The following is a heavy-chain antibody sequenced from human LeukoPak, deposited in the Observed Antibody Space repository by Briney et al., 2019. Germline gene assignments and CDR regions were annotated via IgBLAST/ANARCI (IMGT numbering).Heavy chain of an antibody. CDR2: IYYSGST. Sequence: PSETLSLTCAVSGGSISSYYWNWVRQPPGKGLEWVAYIYYSGSTKYNPSLKSRETITVHTSKNQFSLKLSSVTAADAAVYYCARGPTLYGDLGWFDPWGQGTLVTVSS. CDR1: GGSISSYY. J-gene: IGHJ5*02. V-gene: IGHV4-59*01. D-gene: IGHD4-17*01. CDR3: ARGPTLYGDLGWFDP.